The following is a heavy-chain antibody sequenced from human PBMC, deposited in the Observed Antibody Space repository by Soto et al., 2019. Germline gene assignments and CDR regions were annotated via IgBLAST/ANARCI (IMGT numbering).Heavy chain of an antibody. CDR1: GGTFSNFI. CDR3: ARGAYDPPYYYFYMDV. J-gene: IGHJ6*03. D-gene: IGHD5-12*01. Sequence: QVQLVQSGAEVKKPGSSVRVSCKASGGTFSNFILTWVRQAPGQGLEWMGRIIPILGTITYAQKFQGRVTITADKSSSTAYMELGSLRSEDTAVYYCARGAYDPPYYYFYMDVWDKGTTVTVSS. CDR2: IIPILGTI. V-gene: IGHV1-69*08.